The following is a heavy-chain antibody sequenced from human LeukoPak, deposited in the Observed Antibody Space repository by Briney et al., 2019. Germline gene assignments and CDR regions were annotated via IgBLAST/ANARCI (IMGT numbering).Heavy chain of an antibody. D-gene: IGHD4-17*01. V-gene: IGHV5-10-1*01. CDR3: ARHDYGDLLNYYGMDV. CDR1: GYSFTSYW. J-gene: IGHJ6*04. Sequence: GESLKISCKGSGYSFTSYWISWVRQMPGKGLEWMGRIDPSDSYTNYSPSFQGHVTISADKPISTAYLQWSSLKASDTAMYYCARHDYGDLLNYYGMDVWGKGTTVTVSS. CDR2: IDPSDSYT.